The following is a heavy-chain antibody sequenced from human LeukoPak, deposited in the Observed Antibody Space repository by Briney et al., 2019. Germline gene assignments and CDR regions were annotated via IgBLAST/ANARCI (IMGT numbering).Heavy chain of an antibody. CDR2: IWYDGSNK. J-gene: IGHJ4*02. CDR3: ARDPGYSSSWLFDY. CDR1: GFTFSSYV. D-gene: IGHD6-13*01. V-gene: IGHV3-33*08. Sequence: GSLRPSCAASGFTFSSYVMSWVRQAPGKGLEWVAVIWYDGSNKYYADSVKGRFTISRDNSKDTLYLQMNSLRAEDTAVYYCARDPGYSSSWLFDYWGQGTLVTVSS.